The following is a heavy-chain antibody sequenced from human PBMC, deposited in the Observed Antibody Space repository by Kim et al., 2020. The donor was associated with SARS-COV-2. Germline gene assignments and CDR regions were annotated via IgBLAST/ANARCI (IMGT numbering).Heavy chain of an antibody. V-gene: IGHV6-1*01. D-gene: IGHD2-21*02. J-gene: IGHJ4*02. CDR1: GDSVSSNSAA. Sequence: SQTLSLTCAISGDSVSSNSAAWNWIRQSPSRGLEWLGRTYYRSKWYNDYAVSVKSRITINPDTSKNQFSLQLNSVTPEDTAVYYCARVRLGVTAIFGWYYFNYWGQGTLVTVSS. CDR2: TYYRSKWYN. CDR3: ARVRLGVTAIFGWYYFNY.